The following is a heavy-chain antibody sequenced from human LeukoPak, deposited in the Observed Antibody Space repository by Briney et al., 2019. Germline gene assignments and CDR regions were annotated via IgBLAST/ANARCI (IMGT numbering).Heavy chain of an antibody. J-gene: IGHJ3*02. CDR3: ARAPSRDVYPDAFDI. CDR2: IYYSGST. D-gene: IGHD5-24*01. Sequence: SETLSLTCTVSGGSISSYYWSWIRQPPGKGLEWIGYIYYSGSTNYNPSLKSRVTISVDTSKNQFSLKLSSVTAADTAVYYCARAPSRDVYPDAFDIWGQGTMVTVSS. V-gene: IGHV4-59*01. CDR1: GGSISSYY.